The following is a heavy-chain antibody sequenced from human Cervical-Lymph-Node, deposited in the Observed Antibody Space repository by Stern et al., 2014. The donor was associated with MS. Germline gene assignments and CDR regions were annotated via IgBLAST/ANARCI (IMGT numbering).Heavy chain of an antibody. CDR1: GFTFDDNG. Sequence: EVQLLESGGGLVQPGRSLRLSCAASGFTFDDNGMHWVRQAPGKGLEWVSGISWNSGAMAYVDSVKGRFTISRDNAKNSLYLQMNSLRVEDTAFYYCAKDITAVVGNDLDYWGQGILVTVSS. CDR3: AKDITAVVGNDLDY. CDR2: ISWNSGAM. D-gene: IGHD1-26*01. J-gene: IGHJ4*02. V-gene: IGHV3-9*01.